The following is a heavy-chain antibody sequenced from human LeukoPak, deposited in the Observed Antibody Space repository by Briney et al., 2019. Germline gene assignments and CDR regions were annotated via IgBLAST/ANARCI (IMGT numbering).Heavy chain of an antibody. Sequence: SSQTLSLTCTVSGGSISSGGYYWSWIRQHPGKGLEWIGYIYYSGSTYYNPSLKSRVTISVDTSKNQFSLKLSSVTAADTAVYYCARVRIAVAGTGTFDYWGQGTLVTVSS. CDR3: ARVRIAVAGTGTFDY. V-gene: IGHV4-31*03. D-gene: IGHD6-19*01. CDR2: IYYSGST. J-gene: IGHJ4*02. CDR1: GGSISSGGYY.